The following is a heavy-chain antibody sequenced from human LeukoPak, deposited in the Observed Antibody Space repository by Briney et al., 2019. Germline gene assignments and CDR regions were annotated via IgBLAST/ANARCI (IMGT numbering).Heavy chain of an antibody. D-gene: IGHD3-10*01. J-gene: IGHJ4*02. CDR1: GFTFDNYA. CDR2: IIWNSGSI. CDR3: AKGGGGFLWFGEFPFDY. V-gene: IGHV3-9*01. Sequence: SLRLSCAASGFTFDNYAMHWVRQAPGKGLEWVSGIIWNSGSIFYADSVQGRCTIPRDNAKNYLYLQMNSLRDEETAFYYCAKGGGGFLWFGEFPFDYWGQGTLVTVPS.